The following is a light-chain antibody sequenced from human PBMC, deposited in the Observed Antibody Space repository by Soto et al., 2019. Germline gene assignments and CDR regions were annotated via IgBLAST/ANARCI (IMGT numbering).Light chain of an antibody. Sequence: DIVITHAPESLLVSLCEVASVNGSCRRALLYSSNNKNYLAWYKQKPGQPPKLIIYWASTRESGVPDRFSGSGSGTDFTLSISSLQAEDVAVYYCQQYYSTPLTFGGGSKVDIK. CDR1: RALLYSSNNKNY. V-gene: IGKV4-1*01. CDR3: QQYYSTPLT. J-gene: IGKJ4*01. CDR2: WAS.